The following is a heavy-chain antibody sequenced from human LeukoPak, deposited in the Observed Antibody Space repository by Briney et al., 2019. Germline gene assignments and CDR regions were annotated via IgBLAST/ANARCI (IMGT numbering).Heavy chain of an antibody. CDR1: GGSVSSGSYY. J-gene: IGHJ4*02. CDR3: ARCVFAGSNVAVTAIFDY. CDR2: IYYSGST. V-gene: IGHV4-61*01. D-gene: IGHD2-21*02. Sequence: NPSETLSLTCTVSGGSVSSGSYYWSWIRQPPGKGLEWIGYIYYSGSTNYNPSLKSRVTISVDTSKNQFSLKLSSVTAADTAVYYCARCVFAGSNVAVTAIFDYWGQGTLVTVSS.